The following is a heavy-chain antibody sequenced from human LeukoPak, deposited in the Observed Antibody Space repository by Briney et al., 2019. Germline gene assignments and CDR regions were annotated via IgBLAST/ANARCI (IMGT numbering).Heavy chain of an antibody. CDR3: ARVAAAGQNWFDP. CDR2: IYYSGST. Sequence: QTSETLSLTCTVSGGSISSGDYYWSWIRQPPGKGLEWIGYIYYSGSTYYNPSLKSRVTISVDTSKNQFSLKLSSVTAADTAVYYCARVAAAGQNWFDPWGQGTLVTVSS. J-gene: IGHJ5*02. V-gene: IGHV4-30-4*01. D-gene: IGHD6-13*01. CDR1: GGSISSGDYY.